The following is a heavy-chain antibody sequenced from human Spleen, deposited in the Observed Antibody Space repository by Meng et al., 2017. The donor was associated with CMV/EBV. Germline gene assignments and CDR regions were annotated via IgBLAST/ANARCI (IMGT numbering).Heavy chain of an antibody. CDR1: SVRSDDYY. D-gene: IGHD3-16*01. CDR2: VYHNGIT. V-gene: IGHV4-61*08. J-gene: IGHJ6*02. Sequence: SVRSDDYYWSWIRQPPGKGLEWIGYVYHNGITNYTPSLRSRLTILADTSKNQFSLTLRSVTAADTAVYYCAKVRGRGNYYYYFGLDVWGQGTTVTVSS. CDR3: AKVRGRGNYYYYFGLDV.